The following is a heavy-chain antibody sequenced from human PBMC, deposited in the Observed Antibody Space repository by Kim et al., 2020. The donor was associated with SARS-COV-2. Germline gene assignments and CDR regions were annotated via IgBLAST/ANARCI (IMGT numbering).Heavy chain of an antibody. CDR3: ARVIADFHTYDYFDY. V-gene: IGHV3-53*01. D-gene: IGHD2-21*01. Sequence: GGSLRLSCAGSGLIVSTTFRTWVRQAPGKGLEWLSVVYPAGDRYYADSVKGRFTISRDNARNTLYFQMHSLTADDTAIYYCARVIADFHTYDYFDYWGQGTLVTVST. J-gene: IGHJ4*02. CDR2: VYPAGDR. CDR1: GLIVSTTF.